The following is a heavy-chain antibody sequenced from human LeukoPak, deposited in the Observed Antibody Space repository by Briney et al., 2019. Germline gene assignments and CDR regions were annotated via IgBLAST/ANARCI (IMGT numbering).Heavy chain of an antibody. D-gene: IGHD3-16*01. CDR3: ARESPHTFYFDY. CDR1: GCSVTTYH. CDR2: IKDSGTT. J-gene: IGHJ4*02. V-gene: IGHV1-46*01. Sequence: ASETVSCKAAGCSVTTYHNDWVRQAPGHGHEWMGIIKDSGTTIYPQKFQGRVTMTRDTSTSTVYMEVSSLRSEDTAVYYCARESPHTFYFDYWGQGTLVTVSS.